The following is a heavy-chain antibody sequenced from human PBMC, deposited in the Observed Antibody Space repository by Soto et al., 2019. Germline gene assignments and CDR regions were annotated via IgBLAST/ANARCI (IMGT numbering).Heavy chain of an antibody. J-gene: IGHJ4*02. D-gene: IGHD2-15*01. CDR3: AYLTPRRRSIIVGTL. V-gene: IGHV1-69*01. CDR1: GGTFSSYA. Sequence: QVQLVQSGAEVKKPGSSVKVSCKASGGTFSSYAISWERQAPGQGLEWMGGIIPIFGTANYAQKFQGRVTSTADESTSTAYMELSSLRSEDTAVYYCAYLTPRRRSIIVGTLWGQGTLVTVSS. CDR2: IIPIFGTA.